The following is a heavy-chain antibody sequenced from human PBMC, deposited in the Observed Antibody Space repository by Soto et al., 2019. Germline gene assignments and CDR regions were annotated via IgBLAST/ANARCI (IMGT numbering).Heavy chain of an antibody. J-gene: IGHJ4*02. Sequence: GASVKVSCKASGYTFTGYYMHWVRQAPGQGLEWMGGIIPIFGTANYAQKFQGRVTITADESTSTAYMELSSLRSEDTAVYYCARAGDGYNIGRHFDYWGQGTLVTVSS. D-gene: IGHD5-12*01. CDR1: GYTFTGYY. CDR3: ARAGDGYNIGRHFDY. CDR2: IIPIFGTA. V-gene: IGHV1-69*13.